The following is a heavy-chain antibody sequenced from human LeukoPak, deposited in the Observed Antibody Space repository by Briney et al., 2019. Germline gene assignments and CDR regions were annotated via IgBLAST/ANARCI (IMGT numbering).Heavy chain of an antibody. J-gene: IGHJ4*02. CDR1: GGSFSGYY. D-gene: IGHD6-19*01. V-gene: IGHV4-34*01. Sequence: SETLSLTCAVYGGSFSGYYWSWTRQPPGKGLEWIGEINHSGSTNYNPSLKSRVTISVDTSKNQFSLKLSSVTAADTAVYYCARVAYSSGHDYWGQGTLVTVSS. CDR3: ARVAYSSGHDY. CDR2: INHSGST.